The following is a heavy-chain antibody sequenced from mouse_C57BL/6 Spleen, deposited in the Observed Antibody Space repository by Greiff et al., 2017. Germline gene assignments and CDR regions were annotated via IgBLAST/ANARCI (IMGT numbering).Heavy chain of an antibody. D-gene: IGHD1-1*01. CDR1: GFTFSDYG. CDR3: ARYTTGANAMDY. J-gene: IGHJ4*01. V-gene: IGHV5-17*01. Sequence: DVKLVESGGGLVKPGGSLKLSCAASGFTFSDYGMHWVRQAPEKGLEWVAYISSGSSTIYYADTVKGRFTISRDNAKNTLFLQMTSLRSEDTAMYYCARYTTGANAMDYWGQGTSVTVSS. CDR2: ISSGSSTI.